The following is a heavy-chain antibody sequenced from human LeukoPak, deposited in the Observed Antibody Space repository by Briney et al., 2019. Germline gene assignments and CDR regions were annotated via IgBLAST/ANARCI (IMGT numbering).Heavy chain of an antibody. CDR3: ARPWGTSPSD. CDR2: ISNSGST. D-gene: IGHD3-16*01. CDR1: GGSLSRYY. J-gene: IGHJ4*02. Sequence: SETLSLTCIVSGGSLSRYYWSWIRQPPGKGLEWIGYISNSGSTSYNPSLKSRVTISVDASKNQFSLQLTSVTAADTAVYYCARPWGTSPSDWGQGTLVTVSS. V-gene: IGHV4-59*01.